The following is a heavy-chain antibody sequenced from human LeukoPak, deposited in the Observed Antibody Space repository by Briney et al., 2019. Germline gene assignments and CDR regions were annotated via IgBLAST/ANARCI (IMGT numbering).Heavy chain of an antibody. J-gene: IGHJ4*02. V-gene: IGHV1-46*01. CDR2: ITPNTGDT. Sequence: ASVKVSCKASGYTFSSFYLHWVRQAPGQGLKWMGIITPNTGDTTYAPKFQDRLIMTRDRSTSTVYMELHSLRSEDTAVYYCARSRNYYRVYFDNWGQGTLVPVSS. CDR3: ARSRNYYRVYFDN. CDR1: GYTFSSFY. D-gene: IGHD3-10*01.